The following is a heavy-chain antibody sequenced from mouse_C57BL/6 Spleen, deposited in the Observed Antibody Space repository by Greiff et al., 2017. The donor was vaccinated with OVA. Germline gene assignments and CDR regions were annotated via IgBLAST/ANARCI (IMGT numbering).Heavy chain of an antibody. J-gene: IGHJ2*01. Sequence: VQLQQPGAELVRPGSSVKLSCKASGYTFTSYWMDWVKQRPGQGLEWIGNIYPSDSETHYNQKFKDKATLTVDKSSSTAYMQLSSLTSEDSAVYYCARDFIRGYYFDYWGQGTTLTVSS. CDR1: GYTFTSYW. D-gene: IGHD1-1*01. V-gene: IGHV1-61*01. CDR3: ARDFIRGYYFDY. CDR2: IYPSDSET.